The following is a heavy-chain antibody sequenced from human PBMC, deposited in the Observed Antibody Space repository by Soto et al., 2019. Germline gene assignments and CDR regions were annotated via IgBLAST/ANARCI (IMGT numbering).Heavy chain of an antibody. CDR3: ARYWGYSSGWIDY. V-gene: IGHV4-39*01. CDR2: IYYSGST. J-gene: IGHJ4*02. Sequence: SETLSLTCTVSGGSISSSSYYWGWIRQPPGKGLEWIGSIYYSGSTYYNPSLKSRVTISVDTSKNQFSLKLSSVTAADTAVYYCARYWGYSSGWIDYWGQGTLVTVSS. D-gene: IGHD6-19*01. CDR1: GGSISSSSYY.